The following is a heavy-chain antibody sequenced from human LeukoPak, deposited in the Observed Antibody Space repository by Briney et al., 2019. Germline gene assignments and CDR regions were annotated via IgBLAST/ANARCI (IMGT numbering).Heavy chain of an antibody. CDR2: ISADGGST. J-gene: IGHJ4*02. Sequence: GGSLRLSCVASGLNFDDSAMHWVRQASGKGLEWVPLISADGGSTFSADSVKGRFSISRDNSKNSLYLQMNSLRSEDTAMYYCAKESGKFDYWGQGTLVAVSS. V-gene: IGHV3-43*02. CDR1: GLNFDDSA. CDR3: AKESGKFDY.